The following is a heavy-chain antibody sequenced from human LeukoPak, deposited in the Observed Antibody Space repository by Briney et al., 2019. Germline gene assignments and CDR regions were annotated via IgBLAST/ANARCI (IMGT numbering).Heavy chain of an antibody. D-gene: IGHD3-10*01. V-gene: IGHV3-20*04. CDR2: INWNGGST. J-gene: IGHJ4*02. CDR3: ATSRFYYYPYY. CDR1: GFNFDDYG. Sequence: TGGSLRLSCEVSGFNFDDYGMSWVRQAPGKGLEWVSGINWNGGSTGFADSVKGRFTISRDNAKHSLYLQMNSLRAEDTAVYYCATSRFYYYPYYWGQGTLVTVSS.